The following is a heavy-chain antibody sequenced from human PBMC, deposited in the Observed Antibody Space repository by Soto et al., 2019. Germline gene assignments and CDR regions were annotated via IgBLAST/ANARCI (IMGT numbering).Heavy chain of an antibody. CDR1: GYSFTSYA. CDR2: ISGYNGNT. Sequence: QVQLVQSGAEVREPGASVKVSCKASGYSFTSYAISWVRQAPGQGLEWMGWISGYNGNTKYVEKVQGRVTMTTDTSTSADYMGLRSLRSDDTAVYYCARGGSMLLVAELDFWGQGTLVTVSS. V-gene: IGHV1-18*01. J-gene: IGHJ4*02. CDR3: ARGGSMLLVAELDF. D-gene: IGHD3-22*01.